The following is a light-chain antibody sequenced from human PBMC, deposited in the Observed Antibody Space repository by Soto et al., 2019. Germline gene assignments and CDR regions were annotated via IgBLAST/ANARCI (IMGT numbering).Light chain of an antibody. V-gene: IGKV4-1*01. CDR3: QQYYSPPLS. J-gene: IGKJ4*01. CDR1: QSLLFSSNNKNY. Sequence: DIVMTQSPDSLAVSLGERATINCKSSQSLLFSSNNKNYLAWYQQKGGQPPKLRIYWASTRESGVPDRFSGSGSGTDFTLTITSLKAEDVAVYYCQQYYSPPLSFGGGTKVEIK. CDR2: WAS.